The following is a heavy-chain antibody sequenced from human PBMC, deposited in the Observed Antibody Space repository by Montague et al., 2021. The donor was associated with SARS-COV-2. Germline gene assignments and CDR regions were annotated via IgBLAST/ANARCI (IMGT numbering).Heavy chain of an antibody. Sequence: TLSLTCTVSGGSISSGGYYWSWIRQPPGKGLEWIGYIYYSGSTYYNPSLKSRVTISVDTSKNQFSLKLSSVTAADTAVYYCARDLGNLYEFWSTSYGLDVWGQGTTVTVSS. CDR3: ARDLGNLYEFWSTSYGLDV. CDR1: GGSISSGGYY. D-gene: IGHD3-3*01. J-gene: IGHJ6*02. V-gene: IGHV4-31*03. CDR2: IYYSGST.